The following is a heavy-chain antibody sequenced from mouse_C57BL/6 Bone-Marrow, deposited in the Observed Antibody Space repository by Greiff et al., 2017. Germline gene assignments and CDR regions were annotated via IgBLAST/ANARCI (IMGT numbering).Heavy chain of an antibody. CDR3: ARSIYYDYDSDWYFDV. CDR2: IYPRSGNT. Sequence: QVQLQQSGAELARPGASVKLSCKASGYTFTSYGISWVKQRAGQGLEWIGEIYPRSGNTYYNEKFKGKATLTTDKSSSTAYMELRSLTSEDAAVYFCARSIYYDYDSDWYFDVWGRGTTVTVSS. J-gene: IGHJ1*03. CDR1: GYTFTSYG. V-gene: IGHV1-81*01. D-gene: IGHD2-4*01.